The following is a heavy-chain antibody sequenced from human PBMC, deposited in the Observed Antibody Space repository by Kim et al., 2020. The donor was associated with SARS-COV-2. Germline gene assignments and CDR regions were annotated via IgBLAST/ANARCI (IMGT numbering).Heavy chain of an antibody. V-gene: IGHV4-59*12. D-gene: IGHD6-19*01. CDR3: ARLHDITGWPFDY. J-gene: IGHJ4*02. CDR2: FSYNKRT. CDR1: GASISDDY. Sequence: SETLSLTCTISGASISDDYWTWIRQPPGKGLEWIGYFSYNKRTSYNPSLKSRVSMSLDTSRNQFSLKLNSVTAADTAVYYCARLHDITGWPFDYWAQGTQVTVSS.